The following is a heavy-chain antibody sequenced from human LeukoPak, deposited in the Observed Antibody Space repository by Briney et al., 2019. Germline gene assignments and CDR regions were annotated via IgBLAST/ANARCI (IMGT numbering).Heavy chain of an antibody. J-gene: IGHJ6*03. CDR3: ARSEQLAPRYYYYYMDV. Sequence: PSETLSLICTVSGGSISSYYWIWIRQPAATALDSIGRIYTSGSTNYNPSLKSRVTMSVDTSKNQFSLKLSSVTAADTAVYYCARSEQLAPRYYYYYMDVWGKGTTVTVSS. CDR1: GGSISSYY. V-gene: IGHV4-4*07. CDR2: IYTSGST. D-gene: IGHD6-6*01.